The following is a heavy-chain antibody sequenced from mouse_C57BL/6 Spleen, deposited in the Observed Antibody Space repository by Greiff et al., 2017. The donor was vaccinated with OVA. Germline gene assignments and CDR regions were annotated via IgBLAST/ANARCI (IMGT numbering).Heavy chain of an antibody. D-gene: IGHD2-4*01. CDR1: GYTFTSYW. J-gene: IGHJ2*01. Sequence: QVHVKQSGAELVKPGASVKLSCKASGYTFTSYWMHWVKQRPGQGLEWIGMIHPNSGSTNYNEKFKSKATLTVDKSSSTAYMQLSSLTSEDSAVYYCALELRDYFDYWGQGTTLTVSS. V-gene: IGHV1-64*01. CDR2: IHPNSGST. CDR3: ALELRDYFDY.